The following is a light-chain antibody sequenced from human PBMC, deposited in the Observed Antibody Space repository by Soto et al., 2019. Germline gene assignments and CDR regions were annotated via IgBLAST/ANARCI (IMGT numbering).Light chain of an antibody. Sequence: EGGITASPSPPSVSSGGRGTPSFRARQSVSSNLAWYQQNPGQAPRLLIFGASTRATGIPARFSGSGSGIEFTLTISSLQSEDFAVHYCQQYNNWPLYTFGQGTKVDIK. J-gene: IGKJ2*01. CDR3: QQYNNWPLYT. CDR2: GAS. V-gene: IGKV3D-15*01. CDR1: QSVSSN.